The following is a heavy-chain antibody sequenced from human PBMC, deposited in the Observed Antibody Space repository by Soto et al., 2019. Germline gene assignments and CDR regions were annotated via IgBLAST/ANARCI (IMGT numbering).Heavy chain of an antibody. CDR3: ARDPIGGGAPYYFDY. CDR1: GYTFTADY. J-gene: IGHJ4*02. V-gene: IGHV1-2*02. CDR2: INPNTGDT. D-gene: IGHD3-10*01. Sequence: QVQLMQSGAEVKKPGASVKVSCKTSGYTFTADYLYWVRQAPGQGLEWMGGINPNTGDTIYAQKFQGRVTMTRDTSISNAYMELTRLRSDDTAVYFCARDPIGGGAPYYFDYWGQGTLVTVSS.